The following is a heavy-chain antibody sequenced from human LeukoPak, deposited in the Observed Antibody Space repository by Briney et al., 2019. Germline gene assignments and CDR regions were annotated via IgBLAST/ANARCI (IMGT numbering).Heavy chain of an antibody. CDR1: GSTVSSYF. CDR2: IYDGGST. J-gene: IGHJ3*02. V-gene: IGHV3-53*01. CDR3: ARDNYILTGYYDAFDI. D-gene: IGHD3-9*01. Sequence: GGSLRLSCAASGSTVSSYFMSWVRQAPGKGLEWVSVIYDGGSTDYADSVKGRFTISRDNSKGTLYLQMNSLRAEDTAVYYCARDNYILTGYYDAFDIWGQGTLVTVSS.